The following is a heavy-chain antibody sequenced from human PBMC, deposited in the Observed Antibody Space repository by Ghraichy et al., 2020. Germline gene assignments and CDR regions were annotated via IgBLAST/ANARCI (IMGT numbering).Heavy chain of an antibody. CDR3: ANDGTQELLAVAPFN. Sequence: GGSLRLSCAASGFTFSSYGMHWVRQAPGKGLEWVAFIRYDGSNKYYADSVKGRFTISRDNSKNTLYLQMNSLRAEDTAVYYCANDGTQELLAVAPFNWGQGTLVTVSS. J-gene: IGHJ4*02. V-gene: IGHV3-30*02. D-gene: IGHD6-19*01. CDR1: GFTFSSYG. CDR2: IRYDGSNK.